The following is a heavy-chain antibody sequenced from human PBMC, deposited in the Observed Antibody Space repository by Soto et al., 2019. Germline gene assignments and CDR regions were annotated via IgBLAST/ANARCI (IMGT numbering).Heavy chain of an antibody. D-gene: IGHD4-17*01. Sequence: GGSLRLSCAASGFTFSSYAMSWVRQAPGKGLEWVSSISGSGGGTYYADSVKGRFTFSRDNAKNSLYLQMNSLRAEDTAVYYCARILRWYVNAYFDYWGQGTLVTVSS. J-gene: IGHJ4*02. CDR3: ARILRWYVNAYFDY. V-gene: IGHV3-23*01. CDR1: GFTFSSYA. CDR2: ISGSGGGT.